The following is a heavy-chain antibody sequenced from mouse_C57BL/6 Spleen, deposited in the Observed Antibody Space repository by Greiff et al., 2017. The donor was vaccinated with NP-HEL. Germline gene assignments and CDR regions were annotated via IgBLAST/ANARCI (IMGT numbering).Heavy chain of an antibody. CDR1: GYSFTGYF. J-gene: IGHJ4*01. V-gene: IGHV1-20*01. CDR3: ARSLYGNAMDY. Sequence: EVQLQQSGPELVKPGDSVKISCKASGYSFTGYFMNWVMQSHGKSLEWIGRINPYNGDTFYNQKFKGKATLTVDKSSSTAHMELRSLTSEDSAVYYCARSLYGNAMDYWGQGTSVTVSS. CDR2: INPYNGDT. D-gene: IGHD2-10*02.